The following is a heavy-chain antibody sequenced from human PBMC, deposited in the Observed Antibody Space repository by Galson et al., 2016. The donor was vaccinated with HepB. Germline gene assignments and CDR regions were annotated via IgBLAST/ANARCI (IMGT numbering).Heavy chain of an antibody. CDR3: ANHRG. Sequence: SLRLSCAASGFTFSSHWMHWVRQAPGKGLGWVANINQGGGEKYYVDSVKVRFTISRDNSKNSLYLQMTSLKAEDTAVYYCANHRGWGQGALVTVSS. J-gene: IGHJ4*02. V-gene: IGHV3-7*03. CDR2: INQGGGEK. CDR1: GFTFSSHW. D-gene: IGHD1-14*01.